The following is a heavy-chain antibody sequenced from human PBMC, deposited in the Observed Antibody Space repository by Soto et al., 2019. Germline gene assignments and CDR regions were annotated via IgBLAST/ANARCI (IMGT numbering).Heavy chain of an antibody. Sequence: QVQLVESGGGVVQPGRSLRLSCAASGFTFSSYDMHWVRQAPGKGLEWVASVSYDGNNKYYADSVKGRFTISGDTSKNTLYLQMNSLRAEDTAVYYCTKGIAARLYYYYGMDVWGQGTTVTVSS. CDR3: TKGIAARLYYYYGMDV. V-gene: IGHV3-30*18. CDR2: VSYDGNNK. D-gene: IGHD6-6*01. J-gene: IGHJ6*02. CDR1: GFTFSSYD.